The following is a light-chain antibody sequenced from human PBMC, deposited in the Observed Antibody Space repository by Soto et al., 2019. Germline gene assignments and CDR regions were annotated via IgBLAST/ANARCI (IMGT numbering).Light chain of an antibody. Sequence: EIVMTQSPATLSVSPGERATLSCRASQSVRGNLAWYQQKPGQSPRLLIYGASSRATGIPARFSGSGSGTEFTLTISSLQSGDFAVYYCQQYNNWPFITFGQGTRLEIK. CDR2: GAS. V-gene: IGKV3-15*01. J-gene: IGKJ5*01. CDR1: QSVRGN. CDR3: QQYNNWPFIT.